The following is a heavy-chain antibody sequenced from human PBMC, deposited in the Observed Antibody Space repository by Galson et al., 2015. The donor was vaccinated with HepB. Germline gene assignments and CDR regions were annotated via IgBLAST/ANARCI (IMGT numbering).Heavy chain of an antibody. CDR2: INEDGSQK. V-gene: IGHV3-7*05. Sequence: SLRLSCAVSGFGFSSYWMGWVRQAPGKGLEWVANINEDGSQKYYVDSVKGRFTISRDNARNSLYLQMNNLRAEDTAVYYCARLVADTSVFCTAWYFDLWGRGTLVTVSS. J-gene: IGHJ2*01. CDR1: GFGFSSYW. D-gene: IGHD5-12*01. CDR3: ARLVADTSVFCTAWYFDL.